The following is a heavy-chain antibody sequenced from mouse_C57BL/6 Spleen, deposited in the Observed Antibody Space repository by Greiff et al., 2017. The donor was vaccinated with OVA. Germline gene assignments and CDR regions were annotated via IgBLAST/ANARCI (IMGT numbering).Heavy chain of an antibody. CDR3: ASGYSKPWYFDV. J-gene: IGHJ1*03. CDR1: GYTFTSYW. CDR2: IYPGSGST. D-gene: IGHD2-5*01. V-gene: IGHV1-55*01. Sequence: QVQLKQPGAELVKPGASVKMSCKASGYTFTSYWITWVKQRPGQGLEWIGDIYPGSGSTNYNEKFKSKATLTVDTSSSTAYMQLSSLTSEDSAVYYCASGYSKPWYFDVWGTGTTVTVSS.